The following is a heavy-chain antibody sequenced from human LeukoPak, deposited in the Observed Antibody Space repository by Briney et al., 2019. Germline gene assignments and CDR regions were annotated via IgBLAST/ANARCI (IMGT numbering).Heavy chain of an antibody. J-gene: IGHJ3*02. Sequence: SETLSLTCTVSGGSISSSSYYWGWIRQPPGKGLEWIGSIYYSGSTYYNPSLKSRVTISVDTSKNQFSLKLSSVTAADTAVYYCATTRDYPGGAFDIWGQGTMVTVSS. CDR2: IYYSGST. CDR3: ATTRDYPGGAFDI. CDR1: GGSISSSSYY. D-gene: IGHD3-16*01. V-gene: IGHV4-39*01.